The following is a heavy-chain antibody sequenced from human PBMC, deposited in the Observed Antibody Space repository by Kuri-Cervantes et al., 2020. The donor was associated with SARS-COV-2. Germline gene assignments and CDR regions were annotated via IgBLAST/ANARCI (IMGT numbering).Heavy chain of an antibody. Sequence: LSLTCAVSGFPFSDYAMSRVRQAPGKGLEWVSGIGGSGGNTYYADSVKGRFTISRDNSKNTLYLQMSTLRAEDTALYFCAKDLKWDLAAEYFDYWGQGTPVTVSS. CDR2: IGGSGGNT. J-gene: IGHJ4*02. CDR3: AKDLKWDLAAEYFDY. D-gene: IGHD1-26*01. CDR1: GFPFSDYA. V-gene: IGHV3-23*01.